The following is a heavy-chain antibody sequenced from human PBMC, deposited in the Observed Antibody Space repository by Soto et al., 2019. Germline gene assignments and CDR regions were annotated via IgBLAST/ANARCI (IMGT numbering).Heavy chain of an antibody. CDR1: GFTFDDYV. J-gene: IGHJ4*02. Sequence: GGSLRLSCAASGFTFDDYVMHWVRQAPGKGLEWVASVNWNGRTTLYAAAVKGRFSVSRDNAKNSLYLEMNSLRAEDTAVYYCARESEDLTSNFDYWGQGTLVTVSS. CDR2: VNWNGRTT. V-gene: IGHV3-20*04. CDR3: ARESEDLTSNFDY.